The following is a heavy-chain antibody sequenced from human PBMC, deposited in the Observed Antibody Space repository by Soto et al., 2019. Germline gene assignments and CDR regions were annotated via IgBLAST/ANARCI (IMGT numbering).Heavy chain of an antibody. CDR3: ARHRPYYYYYYMDV. CDR2: IYYSGST. Sequence: SETLSLTCTVSGGSISSSSYYWGWIRQPPGKGLEWIGSIYYSGSTYYNPSLKSRVTISVDTSKNQFSLKLSSVTAADTAVYYCARHRPYYYYYYMDVWGKGTKVTVSS. J-gene: IGHJ6*03. CDR1: GGSISSSSYY. V-gene: IGHV4-39*01.